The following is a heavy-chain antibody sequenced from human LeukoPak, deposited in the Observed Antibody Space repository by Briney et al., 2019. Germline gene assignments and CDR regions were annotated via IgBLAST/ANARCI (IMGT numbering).Heavy chain of an antibody. V-gene: IGHV3-23*01. CDR1: GFTLSSYG. J-gene: IGHJ6*04. Sequence: GGSLRLSCAASGFTLSSYGMSWVRQAPGKGLEWVSVISPSGGSTYYADSAKGRFTISRDNSKNTLYLQMNSLRAEDTAIYYCAKQGMDVWGKGTTVTVSS. CDR3: AKQGMDV. CDR2: ISPSGGST.